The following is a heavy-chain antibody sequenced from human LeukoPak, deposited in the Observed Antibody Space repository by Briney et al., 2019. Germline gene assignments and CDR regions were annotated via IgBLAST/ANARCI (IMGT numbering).Heavy chain of an antibody. CDR2: IYIGGST. Sequence: GGSLRLSCAASGFTVSSDYMSWVRQAPGKGLEWVSVIYIGGSTYYADSVKGRFTIPRDKSKHTVYLQMNSLRFEYTAMYYCARSWFDHWGQGTLVTVSS. V-gene: IGHV3-53*05. J-gene: IGHJ5*02. CDR1: GFTVSSDY. CDR3: ARSWFDH.